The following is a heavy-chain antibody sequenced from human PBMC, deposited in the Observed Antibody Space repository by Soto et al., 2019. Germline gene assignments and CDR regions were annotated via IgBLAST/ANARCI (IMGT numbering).Heavy chain of an antibody. CDR2: IIPIFGTA. V-gene: IGHV1-69*13. CDR1: GGTFSSYA. J-gene: IGHJ6*02. D-gene: IGHD1-26*01. Sequence: SVKFSCKASGGTFSSYAISWVRQALGQGLEWMGGIIPIFGTANYAQKFQGRVTITADESTSTAYMELSSLRSEDTAVYYCARALYSGSYYGMDVWGQGTTVTVSS. CDR3: ARALYSGSYYGMDV.